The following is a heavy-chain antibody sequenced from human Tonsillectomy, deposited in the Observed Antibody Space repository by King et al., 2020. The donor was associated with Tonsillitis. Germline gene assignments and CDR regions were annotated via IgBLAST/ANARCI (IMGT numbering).Heavy chain of an antibody. V-gene: IGHV4-34*01. CDR1: GGSFSGYY. J-gene: IGHJ3*02. Sequence: VQLQQWGAGLLKPSETLSLPCAVYGGSFSGYYWSWIRQPPGKGLEWIGEVNHRGSTNCNPSLKSRVTISVDTSKNQFSLKLSSVTAADTAVYYCGRYCSSTNCYRYGDAFDIWGQGTMVTVSS. CDR2: VNHRGST. D-gene: IGHD2-2*01. CDR3: GRYCSSTNCYRYGDAFDI.